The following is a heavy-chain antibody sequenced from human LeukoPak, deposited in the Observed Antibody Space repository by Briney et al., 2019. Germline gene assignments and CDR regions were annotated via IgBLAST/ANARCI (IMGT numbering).Heavy chain of an antibody. CDR1: GYLHDYA. CDR3: ARVGREDTYYFDY. J-gene: IGHJ4*02. CDR2: IWYDGSNK. V-gene: IGHV3-33*08. D-gene: IGHD1-26*01. Sequence: PGRSLRLSCAASGYLHDYAMHWVRQAPGKGLEWVAVIWYDGSNKYYADSVKGRFTISRDNSKNTLYLQMNSLRAEDTAVYYCARVGREDTYYFDYWGQGTLVTVSS.